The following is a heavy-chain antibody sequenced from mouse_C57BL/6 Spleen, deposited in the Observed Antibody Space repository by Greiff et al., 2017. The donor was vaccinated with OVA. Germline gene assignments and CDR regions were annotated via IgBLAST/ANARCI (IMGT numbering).Heavy chain of an antibody. D-gene: IGHD3-2*02. CDR2: FHPYNDDT. J-gene: IGHJ3*01. V-gene: IGHV1-47*01. CDR3: ARGTAQVPFAY. Sequence: QVQLKESGAELVKPGASVKMSCKASGYTFTTYPIEWMKQNPGKSLEWIGTFHPYNDDTKYNEKFKGKATLTVEKSSSTVYLELSRLTSDDSAVYDCARGTAQVPFAYWGQGTLVTVSA. CDR1: GYTFTTYP.